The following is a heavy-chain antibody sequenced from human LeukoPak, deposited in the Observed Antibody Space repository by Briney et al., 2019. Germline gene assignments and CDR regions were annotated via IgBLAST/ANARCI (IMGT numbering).Heavy chain of an antibody. Sequence: GGSLRLSCAASGFTFSSYAMSWVRQAPGKGLEWVSAISGSGGSTYYADSVKGRFTISRDNSKNTLYLQMNSLRAEDTAVYYCAKSQHIAAAGRDAFDIWGQGTMVTVSS. D-gene: IGHD6-13*01. V-gene: IGHV3-23*01. CDR2: ISGSGGST. CDR1: GFTFSSYA. CDR3: AKSQHIAAAGRDAFDI. J-gene: IGHJ3*02.